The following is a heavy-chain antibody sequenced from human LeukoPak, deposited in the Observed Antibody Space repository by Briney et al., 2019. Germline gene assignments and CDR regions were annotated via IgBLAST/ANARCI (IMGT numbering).Heavy chain of an antibody. Sequence: PGGSLRLSCAASGFTFSSYGMPWVRQVPGKGLEWVAVISYDGSNKYYADSVKGRFTISRDNSKNTLYLQMNSLRAEDTAVYYCAKDGTRGYSGYDPPNDYWGQGTLVTVSS. D-gene: IGHD5-12*01. CDR2: ISYDGSNK. CDR3: AKDGTRGYSGYDPPNDY. CDR1: GFTFSSYG. J-gene: IGHJ4*02. V-gene: IGHV3-30*18.